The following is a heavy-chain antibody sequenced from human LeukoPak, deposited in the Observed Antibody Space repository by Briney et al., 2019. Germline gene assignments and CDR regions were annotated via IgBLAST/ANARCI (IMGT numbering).Heavy chain of an antibody. D-gene: IGHD6-13*01. Sequence: GGSLRLSCAASGFTFSSYAMSWVRQAPGKGLEWVSAISGSGGSTYYADSLKGRFTISRDNAKNSLYLQMNSLRAEDTAVYYCARAAYSSSWYWDYWGQGSLVTVSS. CDR2: ISGSGGST. CDR1: GFTFSSYA. CDR3: ARAAYSSSWYWDY. V-gene: IGHV3-23*01. J-gene: IGHJ4*02.